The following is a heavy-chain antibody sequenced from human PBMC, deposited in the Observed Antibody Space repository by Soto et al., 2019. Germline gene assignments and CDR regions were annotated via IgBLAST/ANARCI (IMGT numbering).Heavy chain of an antibody. CDR3: ARRDRSGFSYWLDT. J-gene: IGHJ5*02. Sequence: SETLSLTCTVSGGSISDGYYWSWIRQHPGEGLEWIGSISDSGSTSYNPSLKSRLTISVDTSKNQFSLNLRSVTAADTAVYYCARRDRSGFSYWLDTWGQGTLVTVSS. CDR1: GGSISDGYY. CDR2: ISDSGST. V-gene: IGHV4-31*03. D-gene: IGHD3-22*01.